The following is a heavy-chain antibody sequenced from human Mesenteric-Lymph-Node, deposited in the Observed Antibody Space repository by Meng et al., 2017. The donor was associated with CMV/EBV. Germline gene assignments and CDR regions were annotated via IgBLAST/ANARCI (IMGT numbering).Heavy chain of an antibody. J-gene: IGHJ4*02. V-gene: IGHV1-8*02. CDR2: MSPNSGST. CDR1: GPTFSGYY. Sequence: ASVKVSCKASGPTFSGYYIHWVRQATGQGLEWMGWMSPNSGSTGYAQKFQGRVTMTRDTSISTVYMELSSLRSEDTAVYYCARGNLRRVTTDYWGQGTLVTVSS. CDR3: ARGNLRRVTTDY. D-gene: IGHD4-17*01.